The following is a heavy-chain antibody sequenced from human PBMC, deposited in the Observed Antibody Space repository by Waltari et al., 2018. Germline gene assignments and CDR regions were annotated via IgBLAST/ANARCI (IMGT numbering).Heavy chain of an antibody. V-gene: IGHV4-59*01. CDR1: GGPLSSYY. J-gene: IGHJ6*02. CDR3: ARATREYYYYYYGMDV. D-gene: IGHD3-10*01. Sequence: QVQLQESGPGMVKPSETLSLNCTALGGPLSSYYWSWIRQPPGKGLEWIGYIYYSGGTNYNPSLKSRVTISVDTSKNQFSLKLSSVTAADTTVYYCARATREYYYYYYGMDVWGQGTTITVSS. CDR2: IYYSGGT.